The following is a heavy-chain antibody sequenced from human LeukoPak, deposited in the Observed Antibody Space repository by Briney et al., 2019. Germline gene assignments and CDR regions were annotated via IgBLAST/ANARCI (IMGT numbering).Heavy chain of an antibody. J-gene: IGHJ4*02. CDR2: IWYDGSSK. Sequence: GGSLRLSCAASGFTFSSYDMHWVRQAPGKGLEWVTVIWYDGSSKYYADSVKGRFTISRDNSKNTLYLQMKSLRAEDTAVYYCARYCSGGSCFDYWGQGTLVTVSS. CDR3: ARYCSGGSCFDY. CDR1: GFTFSSYD. D-gene: IGHD2-15*01. V-gene: IGHV3-33*01.